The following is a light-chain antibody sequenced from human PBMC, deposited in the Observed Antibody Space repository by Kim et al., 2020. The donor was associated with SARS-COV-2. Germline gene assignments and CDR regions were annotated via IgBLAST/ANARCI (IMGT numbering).Light chain of an antibody. CDR1: QRINSY. Sequence: DIQLTQSPSSLSASIGDRVTITCRASQRINSYLNWYQQKPGEAPKLLISAASSLQSGVPSRFSGSGSGTDFTLTISTLQPEDFATYFCQQSYTTPPKTFGQGTKLEI. V-gene: IGKV1-39*01. J-gene: IGKJ2*01. CDR2: AAS. CDR3: QQSYTTPPKT.